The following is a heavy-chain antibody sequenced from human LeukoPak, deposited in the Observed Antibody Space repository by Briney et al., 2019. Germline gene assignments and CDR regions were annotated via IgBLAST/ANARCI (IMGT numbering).Heavy chain of an antibody. D-gene: IGHD3-10*01. V-gene: IGHV1-18*01. Sequence: ASVKVSCKASGYTFTSYGISWVQQAPGQGLEWMGWISAYNGNTNYAQKLQGRVTMTTDTSTSTAYMELSSLRSEDTAVYYCARKKVLWFGDSDADYYYGMDVWGQGTTVTVSS. CDR3: ARKKVLWFGDSDADYYYGMDV. J-gene: IGHJ6*02. CDR2: ISAYNGNT. CDR1: GYTFTSYG.